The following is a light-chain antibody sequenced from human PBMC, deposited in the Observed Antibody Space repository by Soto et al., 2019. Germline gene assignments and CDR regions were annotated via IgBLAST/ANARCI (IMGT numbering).Light chain of an antibody. CDR1: TSFVGTYNL. CDR3: CSYAGSSPFV. J-gene: IGLJ1*01. Sequence: QSVLTQPASVSGSAGQSITISCTGTTSFVGTYNLVSWYQQHPGKAPKLMIYEGSKRPSGVSNRFSGSKSGNTASLTISGLQAEDEADYYCCSYAGSSPFVFGTGTKVTV. CDR2: EGS. V-gene: IGLV2-23*01.